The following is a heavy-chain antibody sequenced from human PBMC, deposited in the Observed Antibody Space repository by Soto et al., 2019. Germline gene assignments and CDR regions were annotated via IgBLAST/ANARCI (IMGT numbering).Heavy chain of an antibody. V-gene: IGHV1-69*01. J-gene: IGHJ6*02. CDR1: GGTFSSYA. D-gene: IGHD2-2*01. CDR2: IIPISGTA. Sequence: QVQLVQSGAEVKKPGSSVKVSCKASGGTFSSYAISWVRQAPGQGLEWMGGIIPISGTANYAQKFQGRVTITADESTSTAYIELSSRRSADTAVYYCARSQGSSTSLEIYYYYYYGMDVWGQGTTVTVSS. CDR3: ARSQGSSTSLEIYYYYYYGMDV.